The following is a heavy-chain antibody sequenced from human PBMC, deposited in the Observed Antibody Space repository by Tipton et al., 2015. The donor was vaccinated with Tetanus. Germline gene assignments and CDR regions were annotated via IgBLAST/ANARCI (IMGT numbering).Heavy chain of an antibody. D-gene: IGHD2-8*01. V-gene: IGHV4-59*11. CDR2: IDHSGNT. CDR3: ARGLIDDFLGSRIYFDS. CDR1: GGSLSSLL. Sequence: TLSLTCTVSGGSLSSLLWTWTRLSPGKGLEWIGYIDHSGNTNYNPSFRSRVTMSVDTSRTLFSLTLIAVTAADTAVYFCARGLIDDFLGSRIYFDSWGPGTLVTVSS. J-gene: IGHJ4*02.